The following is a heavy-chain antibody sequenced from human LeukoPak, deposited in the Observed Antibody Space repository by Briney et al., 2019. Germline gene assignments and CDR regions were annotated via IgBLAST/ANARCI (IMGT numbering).Heavy chain of an antibody. J-gene: IGHJ3*02. V-gene: IGHV3-9*01. CDR3: AREMYAGWYFAFDI. D-gene: IGHD6-19*01. Sequence: PGRSLRLSCAASGFTFYDYAMHWVRHAPGKGLEWVSGISWNSGSIGYADSVKGRFTISRDNAKNSLFLQMSSLRAEDTAVYYCAREMYAGWYFAFDIWGQGTMVTVSS. CDR2: ISWNSGSI. CDR1: GFTFYDYA.